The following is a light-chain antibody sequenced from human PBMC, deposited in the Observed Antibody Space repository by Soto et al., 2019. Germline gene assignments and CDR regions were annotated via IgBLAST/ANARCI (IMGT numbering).Light chain of an antibody. CDR1: ESVRSN. J-gene: IGKJ1*01. CDR3: QQYNNWPRT. CDR2: GAS. V-gene: IGKV3-15*01. Sequence: EIVMTHSPATLSVSPGESATLSCRASESVRSNLAWYQQKPGQAPRVLIYGASSRATGIPARFSGSGSGTEFTLTISSLQSEDFAVYYCQQYNNWPRTFGQGTKVEIK.